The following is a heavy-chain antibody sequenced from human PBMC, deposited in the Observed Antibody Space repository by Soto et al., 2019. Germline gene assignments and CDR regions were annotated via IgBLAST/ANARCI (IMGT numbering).Heavy chain of an antibody. D-gene: IGHD1-1*01. CDR1: GFTFSSYG. Sequence: QVQLVESGGGVVQPGRSLRLSCAASGFTFSSYGMHWVRQAPGKGLEWVAAIWYDGSNKYYADSVKGRFTISRDNSKNSLYLQMNSLRAEDTAVYYCERNNGGYFDYWGQGTLFTVSS. V-gene: IGHV3-33*01. CDR2: IWYDGSNK. CDR3: ERNNGGYFDY. J-gene: IGHJ4*02.